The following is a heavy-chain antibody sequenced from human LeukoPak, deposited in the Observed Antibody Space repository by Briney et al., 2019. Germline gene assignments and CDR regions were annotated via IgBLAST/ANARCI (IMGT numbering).Heavy chain of an antibody. CDR2: ISGYNGNT. D-gene: IGHD3-22*01. CDR1: GYIFTNFG. V-gene: IGHV1-18*01. CDR3: ARERYYDSTRRAYYYYYIDV. Sequence: ASVKVSCKASGYIFTNFGISWVRQARGQGLEWMGWISGYNGNTKYVQKFQGRVTMTTDTSTSIAYMELRSLSSDDTAVHYCARERYYDSTRRAYYYYYIDVWGKGTTVTVSS. J-gene: IGHJ6*03.